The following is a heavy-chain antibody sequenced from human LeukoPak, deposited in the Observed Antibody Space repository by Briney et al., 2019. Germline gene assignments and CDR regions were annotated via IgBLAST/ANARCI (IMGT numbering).Heavy chain of an antibody. D-gene: IGHD2-2*01. Sequence: ASVKVSCKASGGTFSSYAISWVRQAPGQGLEWMGGIIPIFGTANYAQKFQGRVTITADESTSTAYMELSSLRSEDTAVYYCAREHNAIVVVGVAFDIWGQGTMVTVSS. CDR2: IIPIFGTA. CDR1: GGTFSSYA. V-gene: IGHV1-69*13. CDR3: AREHNAIVVVGVAFDI. J-gene: IGHJ3*02.